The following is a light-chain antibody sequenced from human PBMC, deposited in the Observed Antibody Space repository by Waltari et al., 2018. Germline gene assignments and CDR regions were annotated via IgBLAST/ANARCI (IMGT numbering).Light chain of an antibody. Sequence: SYVLTQSPSVSVSPGQTVTITCSGAHLGEKYVSWYQQKPGQSPVLVIFQDTKRPSGIPARFSGSMSGDTATLTIGGTQSVDEADYFCQAWASSNYVFASGTKVTVL. CDR3: QAWASSNYV. CDR1: HLGEKY. CDR2: QDT. J-gene: IGLJ1*01. V-gene: IGLV3-1*01.